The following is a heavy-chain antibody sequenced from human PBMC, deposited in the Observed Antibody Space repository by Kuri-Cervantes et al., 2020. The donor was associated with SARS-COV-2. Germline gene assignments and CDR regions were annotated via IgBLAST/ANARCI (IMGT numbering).Heavy chain of an antibody. CDR1: GFTFSRYW. CDR2: IRQDGSQK. CDR3: ARLGYCNSSSCNRGDYYYYYMDV. V-gene: IGHV3-7*01. Sequence: GGSLRPSCAASGFTFSRYWMSWVRQAPGKGLEWVANIRQDGSQKLYVDSVKGRFTISRDNANNKMYLQMNSLRAEDTAVYYCARLGYCNSSSCNRGDYYYYYMDVWGNGSTVTVSS. J-gene: IGHJ6*03. D-gene: IGHD2-2*03.